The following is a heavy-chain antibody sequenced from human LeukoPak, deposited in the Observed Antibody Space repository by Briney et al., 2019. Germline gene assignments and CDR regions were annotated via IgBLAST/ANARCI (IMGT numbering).Heavy chain of an antibody. CDR2: IFSTGTT. D-gene: IGHD6-25*01. V-gene: IGHV4-39*07. CDR3: AGLRKRGGTFDL. CDR1: RASISSSNYY. J-gene: IGHJ3*01. Sequence: SETLSLTCSVSRASISSSNYYWGWIRQPPGKGLEWIGNIFSTGTTYYNPILPSLKGRFTILIDTSKNQFSLSLRSVTAADTAVYYCAGLRKRGGTFDLWGQGTVVTVSS.